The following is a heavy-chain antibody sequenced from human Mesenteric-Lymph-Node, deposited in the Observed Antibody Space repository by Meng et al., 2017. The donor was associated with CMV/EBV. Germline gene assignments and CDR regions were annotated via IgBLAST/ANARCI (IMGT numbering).Heavy chain of an antibody. Sequence: GESLKIPCAASGFTFSDHWMHWVRQAPGKGLVWVSRISSDGGSTSNADSVKCRFTISRDNAKNTLYLQMNSLRAEDTAVYFCARDMRYDFWSGFYAMDVWGQGTTVTVSS. V-gene: IGHV3-74*01. J-gene: IGHJ6*02. CDR1: GFTFSDHW. D-gene: IGHD3-3*01. CDR2: ISSDGGST. CDR3: ARDMRYDFWSGFYAMDV.